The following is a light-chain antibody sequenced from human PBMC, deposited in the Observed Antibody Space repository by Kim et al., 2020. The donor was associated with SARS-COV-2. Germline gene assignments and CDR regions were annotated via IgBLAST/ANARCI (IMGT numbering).Light chain of an antibody. CDR3: QAWDSHTVV. V-gene: IGLV3-1*01. CDR1: KLGDKY. CDR2: QDT. J-gene: IGLJ2*01. Sequence: VSPGQAASITCSGDKLGDKYTCWYQQKPGQSPVLVIYQDTKRPSGIPERFSGSNSGNTATLTISGTQAMDEADYYCQAWDSHTVVFGGGTQLTVL.